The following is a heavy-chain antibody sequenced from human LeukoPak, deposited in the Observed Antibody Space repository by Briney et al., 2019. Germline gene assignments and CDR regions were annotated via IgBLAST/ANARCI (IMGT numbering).Heavy chain of an antibody. CDR2: IWYDGSNK. Sequence: GGSLRLSCAASGFTFTSYGMHWVRQAPGKGLEWVAVIWYDGSNKYYADSVKGRVTISRHTSKNTLYLQMNSLRAEDTAVYYCAREGSGWSVGYFDYWGQRTLVTVS. CDR1: GFTFTSYG. V-gene: IGHV3-33*01. D-gene: IGHD6-19*01. J-gene: IGHJ4*02. CDR3: AREGSGWSVGYFDY.